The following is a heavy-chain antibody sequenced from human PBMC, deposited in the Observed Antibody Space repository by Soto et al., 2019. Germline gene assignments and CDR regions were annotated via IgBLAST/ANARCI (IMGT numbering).Heavy chain of an antibody. D-gene: IGHD2-2*01. CDR1: GFTFTTYA. Sequence: EVQVLESGGGLVQPGGSLRLSCVASGFTFTTYAMTCVRQAPGKGLEWVSSINGSGGSTHYADSVKARFIISRDNSKNTLYLQMSGLRAEDTAVYDCAKTGFGRYCSSTSCVHFDYWGQGTLVTVSS. J-gene: IGHJ4*02. V-gene: IGHV3-23*01. CDR2: INGSGGST. CDR3: AKTGFGRYCSSTSCVHFDY.